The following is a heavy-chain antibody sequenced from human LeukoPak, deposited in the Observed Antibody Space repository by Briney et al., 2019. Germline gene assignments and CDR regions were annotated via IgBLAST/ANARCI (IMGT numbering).Heavy chain of an antibody. CDR3: AKDRASTSRTFCFDY. CDR2: ISGSGGST. D-gene: IGHD3-16*01. Sequence: GGSLSLSCAASGFTFSSYAMRWVRQAPGRGVEWVSAISGSGGSTYYADSVKGRFTISRDNSKNTLYLEMNRLRAEDTAVYYCAKDRASTSRTFCFDYWGQGILVTVSS. CDR1: GFTFSSYA. V-gene: IGHV3-23*01. J-gene: IGHJ4*02.